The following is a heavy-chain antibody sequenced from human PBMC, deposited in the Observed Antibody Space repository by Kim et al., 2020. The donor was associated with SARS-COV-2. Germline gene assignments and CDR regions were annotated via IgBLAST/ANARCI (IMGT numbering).Heavy chain of an antibody. CDR3: ARDYDSSGYPVGGMDV. V-gene: IGHV3-21*01. CDR2: ISSSSSYI. D-gene: IGHD3-22*01. J-gene: IGHJ6*02. Sequence: GGSLRLSCAASGFTFSSYSMNWVRQAPGKGLEWVSSISSSSSYIYYADSVKGRFTISRDNAKNSLYLQMNSLRAEDTAVYYCARDYDSSGYPVGGMDVWGQGTTVTVSS. CDR1: GFTFSSYS.